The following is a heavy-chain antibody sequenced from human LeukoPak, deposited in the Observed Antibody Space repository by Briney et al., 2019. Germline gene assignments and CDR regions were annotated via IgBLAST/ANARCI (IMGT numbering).Heavy chain of an antibody. CDR1: GFTFSSYS. D-gene: IGHD6-6*01. Sequence: GGSLRLSCAASGFTFSSYSMNWVRQAPGKGLEWVSSISSSGSYIYYADSVKGRFTISRDNSKNTLYLQMNSLRAEDTAVYYCARDLDGYSSSSPCGDYWGQGTLVTVSS. CDR3: ARDLDGYSSSSPCGDY. J-gene: IGHJ4*02. CDR2: ISSSGSYI. V-gene: IGHV3-21*01.